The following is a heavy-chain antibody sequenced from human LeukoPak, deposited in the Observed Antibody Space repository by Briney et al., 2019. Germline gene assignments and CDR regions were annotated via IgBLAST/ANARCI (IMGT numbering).Heavy chain of an antibody. D-gene: IGHD3-22*01. Sequence: ASVKVSCKASGYIFSGYYMHWVRQAPGQGLEWMGWINPNSGGTNYAQKFQGRVTMTRDTSISTAYMELSRLRSDDTAVYYCARAAITTIAGSQQIDYWGQGTLVTVSS. CDR3: ARAAITTIAGSQQIDY. CDR1: GYIFSGYY. V-gene: IGHV1-2*02. J-gene: IGHJ4*02. CDR2: INPNSGGT.